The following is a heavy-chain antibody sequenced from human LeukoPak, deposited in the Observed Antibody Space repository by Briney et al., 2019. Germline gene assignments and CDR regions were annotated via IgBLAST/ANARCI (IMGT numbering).Heavy chain of an antibody. CDR1: GYTFTSYA. J-gene: IGHJ4*02. CDR2: INAGNGNT. V-gene: IGHV1-3*01. CDR3: ARDGASSGWYVPCNY. D-gene: IGHD6-19*01. Sequence: ASVKVSCTASGYTFTSYAMHWVRQAPGQRLEWMGWINAGNGNTKYSQKFQGRVTITRDTSASTGYMELSSLRSEDTAVYYCARDGASSGWYVPCNYWGQGTLVTVSS.